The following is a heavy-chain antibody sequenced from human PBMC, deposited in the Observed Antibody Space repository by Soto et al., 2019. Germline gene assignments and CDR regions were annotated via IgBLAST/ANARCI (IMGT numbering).Heavy chain of an antibody. CDR3: ASSPLSLYSAAFR. J-gene: IGHJ4*02. V-gene: IGHV1-3*01. CDR2: INGGNGDT. D-gene: IGHD1-26*01. CDR1: GYTFTSYA. Sequence: QVQLVQSGAEVKKPGASVRISCRTSGYTFTSYAITWLRHAPGQRLEWMGWINGGNGDTKYSQKFQDRLSITRDTSATTASLRMRSLTSEDTAIYYCASSPLSLYSAAFRWGQGTLVTVSS.